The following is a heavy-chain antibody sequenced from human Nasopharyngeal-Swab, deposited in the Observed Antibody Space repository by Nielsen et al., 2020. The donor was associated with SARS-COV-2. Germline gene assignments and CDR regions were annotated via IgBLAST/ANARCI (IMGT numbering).Heavy chain of an antibody. CDR1: GYTFTGYY. D-gene: IGHD3-3*01. V-gene: IGHV1-2*06. J-gene: IGHJ4*02. Sequence: ASVKVSCKASGYTFTGYYMHWVRQAPGQGLEWMGRINPNSGGTNYAQKLQGRVTMTTDTSTSTAYMELRSLRSDDTAVYYCARDSLTTIFGVVQTAFDYWGQGTLVTVSS. CDR3: ARDSLTTIFGVVQTAFDY. CDR2: INPNSGGT.